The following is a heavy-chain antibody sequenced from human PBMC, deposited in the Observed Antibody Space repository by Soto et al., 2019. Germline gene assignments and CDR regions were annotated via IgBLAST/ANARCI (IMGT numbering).Heavy chain of an antibody. J-gene: IGHJ4*02. CDR3: ARGAVAAGDFDY. CDR1: GFTFDDYA. V-gene: IGHV3-9*01. Sequence: PGGSLRLSCAASGFTFDDYAMHWVRQAPGKGLEWVSGISWNSGSIGYADSVKGRFTISKDNSKNTLFLQMNTLRVEDTAVYYCARGAVAAGDFDYWGQGTLVTVSS. CDR2: ISWNSGSI. D-gene: IGHD2-15*01.